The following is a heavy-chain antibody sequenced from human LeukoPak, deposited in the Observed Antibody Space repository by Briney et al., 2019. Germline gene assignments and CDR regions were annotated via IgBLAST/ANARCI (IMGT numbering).Heavy chain of an antibody. D-gene: IGHD5-24*01. CDR2: IYTSGST. CDR1: ADSISNSY. V-gene: IGHV4-4*07. J-gene: IGHJ2*01. Sequence: PSETLSLTCTVSADSISNSYWSLIRQSAGKGLEWIGRIYTSGSTNYNPSLKSRVTMSVDTSKNQFSLVLTSVTAADTAVYFCAKEATMATNNWYFDLWGRGTLVTVSS. CDR3: AKEATMATNNWYFDL.